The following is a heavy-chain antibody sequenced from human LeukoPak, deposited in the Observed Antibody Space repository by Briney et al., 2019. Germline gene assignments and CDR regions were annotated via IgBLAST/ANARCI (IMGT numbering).Heavy chain of an antibody. Sequence: GASVKVSGKASGYTFTSYGISWVTQARRQGFEWMVWLSAYNNHTNCAQKQLQSRVTMSTDTSTSTAYMELRSLRSDDTAVYYCARDLRRDTSGWNSQAVLDYWGQGTLVTVSS. J-gene: IGHJ4*02. CDR2: LSAYNNHT. CDR1: GYTFTSYG. D-gene: IGHD6-19*01. V-gene: IGHV1-18*01. CDR3: ARDLRRDTSGWNSQAVLDY.